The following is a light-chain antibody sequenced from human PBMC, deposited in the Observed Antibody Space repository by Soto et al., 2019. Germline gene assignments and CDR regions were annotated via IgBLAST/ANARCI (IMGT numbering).Light chain of an antibody. CDR2: RNN. Sequence: QSVLTQPPSASGTPGQRVTISCSGSSSNIGSNYVYWYQQLPGTAPKLLIYRNNQRPSGVPDRFSGSKSGTSASLAISGLRSEDEADYYCAAWDDSLSVVFGGGTKQTVL. CDR3: AAWDDSLSVV. CDR1: SSNIGSNY. V-gene: IGLV1-47*01. J-gene: IGLJ2*01.